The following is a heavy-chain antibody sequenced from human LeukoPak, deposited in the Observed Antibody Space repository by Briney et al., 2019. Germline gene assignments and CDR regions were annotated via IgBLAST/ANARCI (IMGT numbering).Heavy chain of an antibody. CDR3: ARDAYYYDSSGYYYFDH. D-gene: IGHD3-22*01. Sequence: SETLSLTCTVSGGSISSSSYYWGWIRQPPGKGLEWIGSIYYSGSTYYNPSLKSRVTISVDTSKNQFSLKLSSVTAADTAVYYCARDAYYYDSSGYYYFDHWGQGTLVTVSS. J-gene: IGHJ4*02. CDR2: IYYSGST. V-gene: IGHV4-39*02. CDR1: GGSISSSSYY.